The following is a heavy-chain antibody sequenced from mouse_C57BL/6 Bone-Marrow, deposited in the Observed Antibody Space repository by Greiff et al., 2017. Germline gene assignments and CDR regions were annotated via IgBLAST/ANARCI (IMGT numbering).Heavy chain of an antibody. CDR2: IYIGNGYT. CDR1: GYTFTSYG. J-gene: IGHJ3*01. D-gene: IGHD1-1*01. V-gene: IGHV1-58*01. CDR3: ARGYYGSSYRFAY. Sequence: DVQLQESGAELVRPGSSVKMSCKTSGYTFTSYGINWVKQRPGQGLEWIGYIYIGNGYTEYNETFKGKATLTSDTSSSTAYMQLSSLTSEDSAIYFCARGYYGSSYRFAYWGQGTLVTVSA.